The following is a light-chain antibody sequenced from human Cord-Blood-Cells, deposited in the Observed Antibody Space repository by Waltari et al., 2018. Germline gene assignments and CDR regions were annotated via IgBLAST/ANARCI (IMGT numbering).Light chain of an antibody. V-gene: IGLV1-40*01. J-gene: IGLJ2*01. Sequence: QSVLTQPPSVSGAPGQRVTIACTGSSPNLGAGYDVQWYQQLPGTAPKLLIYGNSNRPSGVPDRFSGSKSGTSASLAITGLQAEDEADYYCQSYDSSLSGSVFGGGTKLTVL. CDR3: QSYDSSLSGSV. CDR2: GNS. CDR1: SPNLGAGYD.